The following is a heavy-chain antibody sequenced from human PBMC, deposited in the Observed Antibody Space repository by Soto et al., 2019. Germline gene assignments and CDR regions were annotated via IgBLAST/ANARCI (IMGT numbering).Heavy chain of an antibody. V-gene: IGHV3-23*01. CDR1: GFTLSNYG. J-gene: IGHJ4*02. CDR2: ISGAGDTT. D-gene: IGHD3-16*02. CDR3: AKSFTQSNVWRAYRHKTHFDY. Sequence: EVRLLESGGGLVQPGGSLRLSCEGSGFTLSNYGMDWVRQAPGKGLEWISFISGAGDTTYYADSVKGRFIISRDNYKNPLYLQMNSLRAEDTAIYYCAKSFTQSNVWRAYRHKTHFDYWGQGALVTVTS.